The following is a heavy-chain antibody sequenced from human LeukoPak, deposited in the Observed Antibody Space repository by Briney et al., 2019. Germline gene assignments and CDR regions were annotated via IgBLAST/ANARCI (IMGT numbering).Heavy chain of an antibody. CDR1: GFTISRYW. CDR3: AKGYGDYVVDY. CDR2: INSDGSTT. D-gene: IGHD4-17*01. Sequence: PGGSLRLSCAASGFTISRYWMYWVRQAPGKGLVWVSRINSDGSTTSYADSVKGRFTISRDNAKNTLYLQMNSLRAEDTAVYYCAKGYGDYVVDYWGQGTLVTVSS. V-gene: IGHV3-74*01. J-gene: IGHJ4*02.